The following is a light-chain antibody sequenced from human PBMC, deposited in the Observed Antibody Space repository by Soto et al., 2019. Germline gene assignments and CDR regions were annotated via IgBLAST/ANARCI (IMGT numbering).Light chain of an antibody. V-gene: IGKV1-33*01. Sequence: DIQMTQSPSSLSASVGDRVTITCQASHDISNYLNWYQQKPGKAPDLLIYDASNLQSGVPSRFSGSGSGTDFTFTISSLQPEDFAVYYCQQYGSSPRTFGQGTKVEIK. CDR1: HDISNY. J-gene: IGKJ1*01. CDR3: QQYGSSPRT. CDR2: DAS.